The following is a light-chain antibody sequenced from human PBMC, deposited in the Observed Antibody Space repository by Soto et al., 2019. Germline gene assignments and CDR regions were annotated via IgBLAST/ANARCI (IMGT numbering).Light chain of an antibody. CDR3: QQYGSSPYT. J-gene: IGKJ2*01. V-gene: IGKV3-20*01. Sequence: EIVLTQSPGTLSLSPGERATLSCRASPSVSSRFLAWYQQKPGQAPRLLMYGASNRATGIPDRFSGTGSGTDFTLTSSRLEPEDFAVYYCQQYGSSPYTFGLGTKLEIK. CDR2: GAS. CDR1: PSVSSRF.